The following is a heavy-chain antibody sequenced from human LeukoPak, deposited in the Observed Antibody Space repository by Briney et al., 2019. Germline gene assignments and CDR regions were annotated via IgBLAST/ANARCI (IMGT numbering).Heavy chain of an antibody. Sequence: SQTLSLTCAISGDSVSSNSAAWNWIRQSPSRGLEWLGRTYYRSKWYNDYAVSVKSRITITPDTSKNQFSLQLNSVTPEDTAVYYCARVKLVYYSSSWFSPLDFDYWGQGTLVTVSS. CDR3: ARVKLVYYSSSWFSPLDFDY. CDR2: TYYRSKWYN. CDR1: GDSVSSNSAA. D-gene: IGHD6-13*01. J-gene: IGHJ4*02. V-gene: IGHV6-1*01.